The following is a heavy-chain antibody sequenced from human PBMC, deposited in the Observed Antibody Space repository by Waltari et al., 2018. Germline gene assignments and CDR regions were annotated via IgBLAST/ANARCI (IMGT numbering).Heavy chain of an antibody. Sequence: QVQLVQSGSELKKPGASVKLSCQASGHIFTESAMNCGRQAPGQGLELMGWINTNTGNPTYVQGFSGRFVFSLDTSVSTAYLQINSLKAEDTAVYYCTREVVPAATIVVNWFDPWGQGTLVTVSS. CDR2: INTNTGNP. CDR1: GHIFTESA. CDR3: TREVVPAATIVVNWFDP. D-gene: IGHD2-2*01. J-gene: IGHJ5*02. V-gene: IGHV7-4-1*02.